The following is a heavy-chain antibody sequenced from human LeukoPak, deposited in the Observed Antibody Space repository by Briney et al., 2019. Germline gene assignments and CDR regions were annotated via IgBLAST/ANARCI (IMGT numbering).Heavy chain of an antibody. V-gene: IGHV4-34*01. CDR3: ARGLSSGYSYYYYYYYMDV. J-gene: IGHJ6*03. CDR2: INHSGST. D-gene: IGHD6-19*01. Sequence: SETLSLTCAVYGGSFSGYYWSWIRQPPGKGLDWIGEINHSGSTNYNPSLKSRVTISVDTSKNQFSLKLSSVTAADTAVYYCARGLSSGYSYYYYYYYMDVWGKGTTVTVSS. CDR1: GGSFSGYY.